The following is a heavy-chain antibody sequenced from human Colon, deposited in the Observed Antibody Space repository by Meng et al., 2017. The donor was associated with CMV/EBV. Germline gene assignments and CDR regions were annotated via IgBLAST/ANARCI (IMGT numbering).Heavy chain of an antibody. D-gene: IGHD2-2*01. CDR2: INSNSGGT. J-gene: IGHJ5*02. CDR3: ARDLVVVIPDDL. Sequence: ASVKVSCKASGYTFTGHHMHWVRQVPGQGLEWMRWINSNSGGTKYAQKFQGRVTMTRDTSISTAYMELTSLRSDDTAVYYCARDLVVVIPDDLWGQGTLVTVSS. CDR1: GYTFTGHH. V-gene: IGHV1-2*02.